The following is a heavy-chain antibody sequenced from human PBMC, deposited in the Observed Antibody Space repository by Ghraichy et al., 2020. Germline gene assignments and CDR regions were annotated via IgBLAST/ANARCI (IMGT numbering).Heavy chain of an antibody. CDR1: GFTFSSYA. Sequence: GGTLRLSCAASGFTFSSYAMSWVRQAPGKGLEWVSAISGSGGSTYYADSVKGRFTISRDNSKNTLYLQMNSLRAEDTAVYYCASSLDVLLWFGEDWGQGTLVTVSS. V-gene: IGHV3-23*01. J-gene: IGHJ4*02. CDR3: ASSLDVLLWFGED. CDR2: ISGSGGST. D-gene: IGHD3-10*01.